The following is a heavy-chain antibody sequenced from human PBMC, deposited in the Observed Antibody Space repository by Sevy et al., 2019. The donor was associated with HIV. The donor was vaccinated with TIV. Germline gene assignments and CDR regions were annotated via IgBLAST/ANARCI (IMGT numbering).Heavy chain of an antibody. V-gene: IGHV6-1*01. CDR2: TYYKSKWYN. Sequence: SQTLSLTCAISGDSVSTYSAAWNWITQSPSRGLEWLGRTYYKSKWYNDYALSVKSRISINPDTPKNQISLQLNSVTPEDTAVYYCARESRWFFFHFDYWGQGTLVTVSS. D-gene: IGHD3-10*01. J-gene: IGHJ4*02. CDR1: GDSVSTYSAA. CDR3: ARESRWFFFHFDY.